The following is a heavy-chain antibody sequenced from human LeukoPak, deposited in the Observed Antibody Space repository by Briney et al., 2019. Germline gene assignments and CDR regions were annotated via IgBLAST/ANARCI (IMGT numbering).Heavy chain of an antibody. V-gene: IGHV1-2*02. D-gene: IGHD5-18*01. CDR1: GYTFTGYY. J-gene: IGHJ4*02. CDR3: ARDTFLGYSYGYESGGYYFDY. CDR2: INPNSGGT. Sequence: ASVKVSCKASGYTFTGYYMHWVRQAPGQGLEWMGWINPNSGGTNYAQKFQGRVTMTRDTSISTACMELSRLRSDDTAVYYCARDTFLGYSYGYESGGYYFDYWGQGTLVTVSS.